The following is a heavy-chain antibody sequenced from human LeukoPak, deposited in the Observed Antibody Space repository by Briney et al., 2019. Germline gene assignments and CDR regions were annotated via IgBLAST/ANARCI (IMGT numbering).Heavy chain of an antibody. CDR3: ARIGGLLWFGESPERDY. V-gene: IGHV3-30*04. D-gene: IGHD3-10*01. Sequence: GGSLRLSCAASGFTFSSYAMHWVRQAPGKGLEWVAVISYDGSNKYYADSVKGRFTISRDNSKNTLYLQMNSLRAEDTAVYYCARIGGLLWFGESPERDYWGQGTLVTVSS. CDR1: GFTFSSYA. CDR2: ISYDGSNK. J-gene: IGHJ4*02.